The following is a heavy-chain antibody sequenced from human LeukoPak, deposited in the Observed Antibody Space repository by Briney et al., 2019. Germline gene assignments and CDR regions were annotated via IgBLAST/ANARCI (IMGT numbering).Heavy chain of an antibody. V-gene: IGHV3-30*18. J-gene: IGHJ4*02. D-gene: IGHD1-26*01. CDR3: AKVRGSYPLDY. CDR1: GFTFSSYG. Sequence: GGSLRLSCAASGFTFSSYGMHWVRQAPGKGLEWVAVISYDGSNKYYADSVKGRFTISRDNSKNTLYLQMNSLRAEDTAVYYCAKVRGSYPLDYWGQGTLVTVSS. CDR2: ISYDGSNK.